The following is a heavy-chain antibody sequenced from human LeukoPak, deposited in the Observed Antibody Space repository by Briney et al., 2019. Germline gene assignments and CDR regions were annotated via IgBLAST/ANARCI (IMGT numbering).Heavy chain of an antibody. J-gene: IGHJ4*02. V-gene: IGHV4-4*07. Sequence: SETLSLTCTVSGGSISSYYWSWIRQPAGKGLEWIGCIYSSGSTNDSPSLKSRVTMSVDTSKNQFSLKLSSMTAADTAVYYCARENSSSSRAFDYWGQGTLVTVSS. CDR2: IYSSGST. CDR3: ARENSSSSRAFDY. D-gene: IGHD6-6*01. CDR1: GGSISSYY.